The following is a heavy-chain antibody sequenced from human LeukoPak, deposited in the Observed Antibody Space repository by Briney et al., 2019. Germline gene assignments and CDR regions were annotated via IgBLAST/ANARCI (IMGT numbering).Heavy chain of an antibody. CDR2: IYHSGST. D-gene: IGHD3-22*01. CDR1: GGSISSGGYS. Sequence: KPSETLSLTCAVSGGSISSGGYSWSWIRQPPGKGLEWIGYIYHSGSTYYNPSLKSRVTISVDRSKNQFSLKLSSVTAADTAVYYCARAHPPHYYDSSGFDYWGQGTLVTVSS. J-gene: IGHJ4*02. V-gene: IGHV4-30-2*01. CDR3: ARAHPPHYYDSSGFDY.